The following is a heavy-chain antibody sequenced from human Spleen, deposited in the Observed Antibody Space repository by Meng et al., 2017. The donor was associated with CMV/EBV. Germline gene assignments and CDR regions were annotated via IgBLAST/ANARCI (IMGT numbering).Heavy chain of an antibody. CDR2: VNPSSNTT. Sequence: ASVKVSCKISGSTFTSYYIHWVRQAPGQGLEWMGIVNPSSNTTNYAQRFQGRVTITTDESTSTAYMELSSLRSEDTAVYYCARKRNFGVVSYYYYGMDVWGQGTTVTVFS. CDR3: ARKRNFGVVSYYYYGMDV. CDR1: GSTFTSYY. V-gene: IGHV1-46*01. J-gene: IGHJ6*02. D-gene: IGHD3-3*01.